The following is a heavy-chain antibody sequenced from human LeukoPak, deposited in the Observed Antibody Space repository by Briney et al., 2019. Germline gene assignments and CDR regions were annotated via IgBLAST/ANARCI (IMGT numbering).Heavy chain of an antibody. CDR1: GFTFSSYW. CDR2: IKQDGSEK. CDR3: ARDEQPDIVVVPAAIGY. Sequence: VGSLRLSCAASGFTFSSYWMSWVGQAPGKGLEWVANIKQDGSEKYYVDSVKGRFTISRDNAKNSLYLQMNSLRAEDTAVYYCARDEQPDIVVVPAAIGYWGQGTLVTVSS. V-gene: IGHV3-7*01. J-gene: IGHJ4*02. D-gene: IGHD2-2*01.